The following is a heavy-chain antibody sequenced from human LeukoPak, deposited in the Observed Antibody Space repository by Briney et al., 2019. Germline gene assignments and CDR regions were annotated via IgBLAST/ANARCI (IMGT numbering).Heavy chain of an antibody. D-gene: IGHD6-13*01. Sequence: PGGSLRLSCAASGFTFSSYATSWVRQAPGKGLEWVSAISGSGGSTYYADSVKGRFTISRDTAKNTLYLQMNSLRAEDTAMYYCTRSSSFDYWGQGTLVTVSS. CDR1: GFTFSSYA. CDR2: ISGSGGST. CDR3: TRSSSFDY. J-gene: IGHJ4*02. V-gene: IGHV3-23*01.